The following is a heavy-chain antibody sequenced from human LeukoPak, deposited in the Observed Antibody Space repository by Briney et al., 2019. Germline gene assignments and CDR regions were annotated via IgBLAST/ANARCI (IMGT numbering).Heavy chain of an antibody. Sequence: PGGSLRLSCETSGFTFSTYGMHWVRQAPGKGLEWVSSISGSGDSTYYADSVKGRFTISRDNSKNTLYLQMNSLRAEDTAVYYCAKASRLLHGSGSYPGYFDYWGQGALVTVSS. CDR1: GFTFSTYG. CDR3: AKASRLLHGSGSYPGYFDY. CDR2: ISGSGDST. D-gene: IGHD3-10*01. V-gene: IGHV3-23*01. J-gene: IGHJ4*02.